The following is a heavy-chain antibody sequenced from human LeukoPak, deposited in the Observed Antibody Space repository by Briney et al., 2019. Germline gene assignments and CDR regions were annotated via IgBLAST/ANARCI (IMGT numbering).Heavy chain of an antibody. CDR2: ISAYNGNT. CDR3: AKTKVVAAEAHDY. J-gene: IGHJ4*02. CDR1: GYTFTGYY. D-gene: IGHD2-15*01. Sequence: ASVKVSCKASGYTFTGYYMHWVRQAPGQGLEWMGWISAYNGNTNYAQKLQGRVTMTTDTSTSTAYMELRSLRSDDTAVYYCAKTKVVAAEAHDYWGQGTLVTVSS. V-gene: IGHV1-18*04.